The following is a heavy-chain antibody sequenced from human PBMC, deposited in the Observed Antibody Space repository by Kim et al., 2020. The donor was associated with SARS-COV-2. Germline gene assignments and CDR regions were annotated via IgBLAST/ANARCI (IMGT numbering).Heavy chain of an antibody. CDR3: ARGFITMVREYNWFDP. CDR2: IIPIFGTA. Sequence: SVKVSCKASGGTFSSYAISWVRQAPGQGLEWMGGIIPIFGTANYAQKFQGRVTITADESTSTAYMELSSLRSEDTAVYYCARGFITMVREYNWFDPWGQGTLVTVSS. D-gene: IGHD3-10*01. V-gene: IGHV1-69*13. J-gene: IGHJ5*02. CDR1: GGTFSSYA.